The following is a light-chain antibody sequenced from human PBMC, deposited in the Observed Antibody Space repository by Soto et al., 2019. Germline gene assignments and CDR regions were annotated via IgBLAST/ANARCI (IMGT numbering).Light chain of an antibody. CDR1: QSISTY. Sequence: DIQMTQSPSSLSASVGNRVTITCRASQSISTYLNWYQKKPGKAPNLLIYDASRLQSGVPSRFSGSGGGTDFTLSISSVQPEDFATYYCQQYHTYPWTFGQGTKVDIK. J-gene: IGKJ1*01. CDR2: DAS. CDR3: QQYHTYPWT. V-gene: IGKV1-39*01.